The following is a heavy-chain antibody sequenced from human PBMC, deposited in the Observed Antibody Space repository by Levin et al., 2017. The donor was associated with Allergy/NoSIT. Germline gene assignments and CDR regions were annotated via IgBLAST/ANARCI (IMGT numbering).Heavy chain of an antibody. J-gene: IGHJ5*02. Sequence: GGSLRLSCAASGLTVAADSMSWVRQAPGKGLQWVSIIYNTGDTLYADSVKGRFSISRDTAKNTVFLHMNTLRSEDTAVYYCARLAMDRGVIWFDPWGQGTQVTVSP. CDR1: GLTVAADS. CDR2: IYNTGDT. V-gene: IGHV3-66*04. D-gene: IGHD3-10*01. CDR3: ARLAMDRGVIWFDP.